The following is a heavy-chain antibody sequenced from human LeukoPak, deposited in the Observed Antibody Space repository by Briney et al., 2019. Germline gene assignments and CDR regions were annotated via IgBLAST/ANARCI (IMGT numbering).Heavy chain of an antibody. D-gene: IGHD3-22*01. J-gene: IGHJ3*02. CDR3: ARATYYDSSGFAAFDI. Sequence: SETLSLTCTVSGGSISSGGYYWSWIRQHPGKGLEWIGYIYYSGSTYYNPSLKSRVTISVDTSKNQFSLKLSSVTAADTAVYYCARATYYDSSGFAAFDIWGQGTMVTVSS. V-gene: IGHV4-31*03. CDR2: IYYSGST. CDR1: GGSISSGGYY.